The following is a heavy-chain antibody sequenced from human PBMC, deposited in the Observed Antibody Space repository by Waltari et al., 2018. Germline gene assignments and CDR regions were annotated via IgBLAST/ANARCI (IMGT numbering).Heavy chain of an antibody. Sequence: QLQLQESGPGLVKPSETLSLTCTVSGDSIVSFTYYWAWIRQPPGRGPGWSGTISTAGNTYYNPSLKSRVTLSVDTSKNQFSLKLNSVTAADTAVYFCARRIWTQKYFDYWGQGTLLIVSS. J-gene: IGHJ4*02. CDR2: ISTAGNT. CDR1: GDSIVSFTYY. V-gene: IGHV4-39*01. D-gene: IGHD3-3*01. CDR3: ARRIWTQKYFDY.